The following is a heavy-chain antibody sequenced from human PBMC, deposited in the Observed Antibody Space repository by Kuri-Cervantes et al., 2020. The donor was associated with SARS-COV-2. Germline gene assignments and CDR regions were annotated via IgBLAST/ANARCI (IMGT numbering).Heavy chain of an antibody. Sequence: GESLKISCAVSGFTFSNSDMNWVHQAPGKGLEWVSGVSWNGSRTHYADSVKGRFIISRDNSRNTLYLQTNSLRAEDTAVYYCARVRSTSGNPELSLWFDPWGQGTLVTVSS. J-gene: IGHJ5*02. CDR2: VSWNGSRT. CDR1: GFTFSNSD. CDR3: ARVRSTSGNPELSLWFDP. D-gene: IGHD2-2*01. V-gene: IGHV3-35*01.